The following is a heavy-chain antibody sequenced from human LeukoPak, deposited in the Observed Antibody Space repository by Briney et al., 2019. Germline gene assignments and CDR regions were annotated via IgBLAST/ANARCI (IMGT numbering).Heavy chain of an antibody. CDR2: ISSSSSTI. V-gene: IGHV3-48*01. D-gene: IGHD6-19*01. CDR3: AREAGDSSGWDS. CDR1: GFTFSSYS. J-gene: IGHJ4*02. Sequence: GGSLRLSCAASGFTFSSYSMNWVRQAPGKGLEWVSYISSSSSTIYYADSVKGRFTISRDNAKNSLDLQMNSLRAEDTAVYYCAREAGDSSGWDSWGQGTLVTVSP.